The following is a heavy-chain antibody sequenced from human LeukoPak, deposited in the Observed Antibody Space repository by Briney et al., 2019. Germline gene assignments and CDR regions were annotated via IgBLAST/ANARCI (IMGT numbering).Heavy chain of an antibody. Sequence: QAGGSLRLSCAASGFTFSSYAMSWVRQAPGKGLEWVSAISGSGGSTYYADSVKGRFTISRDNSKNTLYLQMNSLRAEDTAVYYCARDRCKYCSSTSCSDYWGQGTLVTVSS. J-gene: IGHJ4*02. CDR2: ISGSGGST. CDR1: GFTFSSYA. V-gene: IGHV3-23*01. CDR3: ARDRCKYCSSTSCSDY. D-gene: IGHD2-2*01.